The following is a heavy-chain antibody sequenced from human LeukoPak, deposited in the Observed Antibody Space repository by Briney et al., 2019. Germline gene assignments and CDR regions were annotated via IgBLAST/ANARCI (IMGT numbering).Heavy chain of an antibody. V-gene: IGHV4-34*01. J-gene: IGHJ5*02. CDR1: GGSISSYY. CDR3: ARGPRQAAGIYYT. Sequence: SETLSLTCTVSGGSISSYYWSWIRQPPGKGLEWIGEINHSGSTNYNPSLKSRVTISVDTSKNQFSLKLSSVTAADTAVYYCARGPRQAAGIYYTWGQGTLVTVSS. CDR2: INHSGST. D-gene: IGHD6-13*01.